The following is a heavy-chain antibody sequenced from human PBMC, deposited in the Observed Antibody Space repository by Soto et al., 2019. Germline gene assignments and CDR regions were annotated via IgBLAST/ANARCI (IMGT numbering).Heavy chain of an antibody. CDR3: ARGHNIVVVPAATPFDY. D-gene: IGHD2-2*01. CDR2: IYYSGST. J-gene: IGHJ4*02. CDR1: GGSISSGDYY. V-gene: IGHV4-30-4*01. Sequence: PSETLSLTCTVSGGSISSGDYYWSWIRQPPGKGLEWIGYIYYSGSTYYNPSLKSRVTISVDTSKNQFSLKLSSVTAADTAVYYCARGHNIVVVPAATPFDYWGQGALVTVS.